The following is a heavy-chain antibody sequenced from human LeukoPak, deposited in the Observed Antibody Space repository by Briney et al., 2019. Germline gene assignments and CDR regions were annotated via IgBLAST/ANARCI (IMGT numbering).Heavy chain of an antibody. CDR2: VRGSGSDT. CDR1: GFTFSTYA. J-gene: IGHJ4*02. D-gene: IGHD5-12*01. CDR3: AKTSRRNSAYDSPFDS. V-gene: IGHV3-23*01. Sequence: GGSLRLSCVVSGFTFSTYAMSWVRQAPGKGLEWVSAVRGSGSDTYYADSVKGRFTISSDNSKNTLYLQMNSLRAEDTAIYYCAKTSRRNSAYDSPFDSWGQGTLVTVSS.